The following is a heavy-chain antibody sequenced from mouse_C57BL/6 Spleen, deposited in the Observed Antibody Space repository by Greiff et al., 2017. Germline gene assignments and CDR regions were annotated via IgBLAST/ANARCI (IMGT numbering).Heavy chain of an antibody. J-gene: IGHJ1*03. D-gene: IGHD1-1*01. CDR3: ARRVYYYGSRSYWYFDV. CDR2: INPNNGGT. V-gene: IGHV1-18*01. Sequence: EVQLQQSGPELVKPGASVKIPCKASGYTFTDYNMDWVKQSHGKSLEWIGDINPNNGGTIYNQKFKGKATLTVDKSSSTAYMELRSLTSEDTAVYYCARRVYYYGSRSYWYFDVWGTGTTVTVSS. CDR1: GYTFTDYN.